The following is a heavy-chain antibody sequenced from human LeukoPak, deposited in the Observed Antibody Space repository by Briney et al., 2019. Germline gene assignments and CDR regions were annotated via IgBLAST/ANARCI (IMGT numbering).Heavy chain of an antibody. J-gene: IGHJ4*02. CDR3: ATEELDRRGSYYNFDY. CDR2: INPSGGST. CDR1: GYTFTNHY. Sequence: ASVKVSCKASGYTFTNHYMHWVRQAPGQGLEWMGLINPSGGSTIYAQKFQGRVTMTEDTSTDTAYMELSSLRSEDTAVYYCATEELDRRGSYYNFDYWGQGTLVTVSS. V-gene: IGHV1-46*01. D-gene: IGHD1-26*01.